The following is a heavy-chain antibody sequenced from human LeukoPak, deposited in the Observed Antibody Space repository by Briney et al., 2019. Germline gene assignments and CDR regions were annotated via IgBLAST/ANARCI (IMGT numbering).Heavy chain of an antibody. V-gene: IGHV3-23*01. J-gene: IGHJ4*02. CDR1: GLIFSSYA. D-gene: IGHD3-10*01. CDR3: AKVHGITMVRGVYNFDY. Sequence: GGSLRLSCAASGLIFSSYAMTWVRQAPGKGLEWVSSISHKGENTYYADSVKGRFTISRDNSRNTLCLQMSSLRAEDTAVYYCAKVHGITMVRGVYNFDYWGQGTLVTVSS. CDR2: ISHKGENT.